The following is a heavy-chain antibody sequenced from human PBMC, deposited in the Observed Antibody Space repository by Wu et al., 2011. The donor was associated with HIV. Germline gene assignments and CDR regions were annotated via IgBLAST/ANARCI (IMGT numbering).Heavy chain of an antibody. J-gene: IGHJ4*02. D-gene: IGHD1-26*01. CDR1: GYTFTVYY. V-gene: IGHV1-2*02. CDR2: INPNSGGT. Sequence: QVQLVQSGAEVKKPGASVKVSCKASGYTFTVYYMHWVRQAPGQGLEWMGWINPNSGGTNYAQKFQGRVTMARDTSIATAYMELSGLRSDDTAIYYCARYRPYLDYWGQGTLVTVSS. CDR3: ARYRPYLDY.